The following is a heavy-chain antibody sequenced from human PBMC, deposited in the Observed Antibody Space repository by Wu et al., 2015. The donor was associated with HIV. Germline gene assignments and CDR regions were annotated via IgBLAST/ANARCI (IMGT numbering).Heavy chain of an antibody. CDR1: GDTFNFYA. Sequence: QVHLVQSGAEVKKPGSSVKVSCKTSGDTFNFYALNWVRQAPGQGLEWMGRIVPILGIANYAQIFQGRFTMTADRFTNTAYMELSSLRSDDTAVYYCARNTGSVATSLYSLGVWGQGTVVTVSS. D-gene: IGHD5-12*01. J-gene: IGHJ6*02. CDR3: ARNTGSVATSLYSLGV. V-gene: IGHV1-69*04. CDR2: IVPILGIA.